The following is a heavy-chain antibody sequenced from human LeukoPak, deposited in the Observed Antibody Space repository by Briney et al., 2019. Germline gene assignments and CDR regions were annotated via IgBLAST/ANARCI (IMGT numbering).Heavy chain of an antibody. CDR2: IYYSGST. CDR1: GGSFSGYY. D-gene: IGHD1-26*01. V-gene: IGHV4-34*01. J-gene: IGHJ3*02. CDR3: ARIEGSSIALDAFDI. Sequence: SETLSLTCAVYGGSFSGYYWSWIRQPPGKGLEWIGSIYYSGSTYYNPSLKSRVTISVDTPKNQFSLKLSSVTAADTAVYYCARIEGSSIALDAFDIWGQGTMVTVSS.